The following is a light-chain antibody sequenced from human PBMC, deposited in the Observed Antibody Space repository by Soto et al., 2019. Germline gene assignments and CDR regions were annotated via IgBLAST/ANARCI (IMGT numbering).Light chain of an antibody. V-gene: IGKV1-39*01. CDR1: QNIRNY. CDR3: QQSYSTRSIT. Sequence: DIQMTQSPSSLSSSARDSVTITCRASQNIRNYLNWYQQRPGRAPKILIYAASSLQSGVPSRFSASGSGTHFTLTISSLQPEDFATYYCQQSYSTRSITFGQGTRLEIK. CDR2: AAS. J-gene: IGKJ5*01.